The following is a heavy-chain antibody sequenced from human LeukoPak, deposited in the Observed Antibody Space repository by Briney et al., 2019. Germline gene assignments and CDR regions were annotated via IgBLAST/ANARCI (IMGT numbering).Heavy chain of an antibody. J-gene: IGHJ5*02. V-gene: IGHV1-3*01. Sequence: ASVKVSCKASGYTFTSYAMHWVRQAPGQRLEWMGWISAGNGNTKYSQKFQGRVTITRDTSASTAYMELSSLRSEDTAVYYCAREERIAAAYPPRNWFDPWGQGTLVTVSS. D-gene: IGHD6-13*01. CDR1: GYTFTSYA. CDR3: AREERIAAAYPPRNWFDP. CDR2: ISAGNGNT.